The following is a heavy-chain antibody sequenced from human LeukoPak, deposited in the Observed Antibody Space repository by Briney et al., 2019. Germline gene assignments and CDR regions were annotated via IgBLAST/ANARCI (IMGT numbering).Heavy chain of an antibody. J-gene: IGHJ6*02. CDR1: GFTLSSYA. D-gene: IGHD6-13*01. CDR3: ARSFGGEQQVAYNHYYGMGV. CDR2: ISYDGSNK. V-gene: IGHV3-30-3*01. Sequence: GRSLRPSCAASGFTLSSYAMHSVRQAPGKGLEWVAVISYDGSNKYYADSVKGRFTISRDNSKNTLYLQMNSLRAEDTAVYYCARSFGGEQQVAYNHYYGMGVWGQGTTLTASS.